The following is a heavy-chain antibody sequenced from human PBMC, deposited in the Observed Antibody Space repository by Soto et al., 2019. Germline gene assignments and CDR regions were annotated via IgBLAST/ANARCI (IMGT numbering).Heavy chain of an antibody. D-gene: IGHD6-13*01. CDR2: IYYSGST. J-gene: IGHJ6*02. V-gene: IGHV4-59*01. Sequence: TSGTLSLTCPFSGGSISSFYWGWIPQPPRKGLEWIGYIYYSGSTNYNPSLKSRVTISVDTSKNQFSLKLSSVTAADTAVYYCAGGSSSWGGNYYYYGMDVWGQGTTVTVSS. CDR1: GGSISSFY. CDR3: AGGSSSWGGNYYYYGMDV.